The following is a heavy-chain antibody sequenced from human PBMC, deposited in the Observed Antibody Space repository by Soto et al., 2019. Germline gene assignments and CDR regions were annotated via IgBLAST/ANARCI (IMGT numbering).Heavy chain of an antibody. Sequence: GGSLRLSCAASGFTFSSYGMHWVRQAPGKGLEWVAVISYDGSNKYYADSVKGRLTISRDNSKNTLYLQMNSLRAEDTAVYYCAGDWPSIAARPYYYYYYGMDVWGQGTTVTVSS. CDR3: AGDWPSIAARPYYYYYYGMDV. D-gene: IGHD6-6*01. CDR1: GFTFSSYG. V-gene: IGHV3-30*03. CDR2: ISYDGSNK. J-gene: IGHJ6*02.